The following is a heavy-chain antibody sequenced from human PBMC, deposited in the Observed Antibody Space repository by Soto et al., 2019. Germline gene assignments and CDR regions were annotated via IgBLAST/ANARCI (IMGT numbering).Heavy chain of an antibody. CDR2: VSYSGGNT. CDR1: VFTFNTYA. CDR3: AKESEHYYYHGMDV. D-gene: IGHD1-26*01. J-gene: IGHJ6*02. Sequence: GGSLRLSCASSVFTFNTYAMSWVRQAPGKGLEWVSTVSYSGGNTYYADFVKGRFTISRDNSKNSLYLQMNSLGAEDTAMYYCAKESEHYYYHGMDVWGQGTTVTVSS. V-gene: IGHV3-23*01.